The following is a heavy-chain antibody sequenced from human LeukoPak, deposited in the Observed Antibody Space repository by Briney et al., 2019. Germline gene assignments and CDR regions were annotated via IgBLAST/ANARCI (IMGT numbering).Heavy chain of an antibody. CDR2: VDHSGST. CDR1: GYSISSGYY. CDR3: ARGRNQLSSMYYYYYMDV. J-gene: IGHJ6*03. V-gene: IGHV4-38-2*02. Sequence: SETLSLTCTVSGYSISSGYYWGWIRQPPGNGLEWIGSVDHSGSTYYNPSLKSRVTISVDTSKNQFSLKLSSVTAADTAVYYCARGRNQLSSMYYYYYMDVWGKGTTVTVSS. D-gene: IGHD2-2*01.